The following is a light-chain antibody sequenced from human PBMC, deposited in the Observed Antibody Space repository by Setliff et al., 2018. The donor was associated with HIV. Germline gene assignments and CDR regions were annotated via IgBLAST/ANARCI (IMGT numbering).Light chain of an antibody. Sequence: DIQMTQSPSSLSASVGDRVTITCRASQSISSYLNWYQQKPGTAPNLIISSASTLQSGVPSRFSGSRSGTDFTLTISNVQPEDFAIYFCQQSYNVPYNFGGGTKVDIK. CDR2: SAS. CDR3: QQSYNVPYN. V-gene: IGKV1-39*01. CDR1: QSISSY. J-gene: IGKJ4*01.